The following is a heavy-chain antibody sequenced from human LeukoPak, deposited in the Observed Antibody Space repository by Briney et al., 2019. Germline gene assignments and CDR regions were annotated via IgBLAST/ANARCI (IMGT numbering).Heavy chain of an antibody. D-gene: IGHD6-13*01. V-gene: IGHV4-4*09. CDR1: GGSISSYY. Sequence: SETLSLTCTVSGGSISSYYWSWIRQPPGKGLERIGYIYTSGSTNYNPSLKSRVTISVDTSKNQFSLKLSSVTAADTAVYYCARLTAASFGYYYYYYMDVWGKGTTVTVSS. J-gene: IGHJ6*03. CDR2: IYTSGST. CDR3: ARLTAASFGYYYYYYMDV.